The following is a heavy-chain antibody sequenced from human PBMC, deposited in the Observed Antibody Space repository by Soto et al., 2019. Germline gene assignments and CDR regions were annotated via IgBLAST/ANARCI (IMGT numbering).Heavy chain of an antibody. CDR1: GFTFSSYW. CDR3: ARDHYDFWSGYSNYFDY. Sequence: GSLRLSCAASGFTFSSYWMHWVRQAPGKGLVWVSRINSDGSSTSYADSVKGRFTISRDNAKNTLYLQMNSLRAEDTAVYYCARDHYDFWSGYSNYFDYWGQGTLVTVSS. J-gene: IGHJ4*02. D-gene: IGHD3-3*01. V-gene: IGHV3-74*01. CDR2: INSDGSST.